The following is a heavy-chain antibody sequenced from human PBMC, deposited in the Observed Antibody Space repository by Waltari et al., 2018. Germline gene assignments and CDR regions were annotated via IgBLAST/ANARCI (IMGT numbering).Heavy chain of an antibody. CDR3: TSGRRGEWIFDS. CDR1: NYSVIFPFY. CDR2: VFHGVDT. D-gene: IGHD3-10*01. V-gene: IGHV4-38-2*01. Sequence: QVRLQESGPRLVKPSETLSLTCDVSNYSVIFPFYWGWIRQPPGRGLEWVGSVFHGVDTYYNPSLKTRLTISADTSKSQFSLILTSVTAADTAVYYCTSGRRGEWIFDSWGQGALVTVSS. J-gene: IGHJ4*02.